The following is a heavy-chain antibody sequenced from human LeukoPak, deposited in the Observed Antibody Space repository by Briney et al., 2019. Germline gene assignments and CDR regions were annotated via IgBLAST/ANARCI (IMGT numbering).Heavy chain of an antibody. J-gene: IGHJ4*02. V-gene: IGHV3-21*06. CDR2: ISGSGNHI. D-gene: IGHD6-6*01. CDR3: AKDPWGSRSF. CDR1: GLTFSDYS. Sequence: GGSLRLSCGASGLTFSDYSMNWVRQAPGKGLEWVSSISGSGNHIYYADSLKGRFTISRDNAKNSVSLQMNNLRADDTAAYYCAKDPWGSRSFWGQGTLVIVSS.